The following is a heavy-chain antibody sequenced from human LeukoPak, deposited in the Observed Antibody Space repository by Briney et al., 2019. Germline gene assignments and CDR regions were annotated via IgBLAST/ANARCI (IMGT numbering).Heavy chain of an antibody. D-gene: IGHD6-13*01. J-gene: IGHJ6*03. CDR3: ARAPDIDSSSWIYYYYYMDV. CDR2: IYYSGST. Sequence: SETLSLTCTVSGGSISSYYWSWIRQPPGKGLEWIGYIYYSGSTNYNPSLKSRVTISVDTSKNQFSLKLSSVTAADTAVYYCARAPDIDSSSWIYYYYYMDVWGKGTTVTVSS. V-gene: IGHV4-59*01. CDR1: GGSISSYY.